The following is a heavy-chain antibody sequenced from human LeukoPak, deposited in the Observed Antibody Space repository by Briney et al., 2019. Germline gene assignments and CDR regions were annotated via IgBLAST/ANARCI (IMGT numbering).Heavy chain of an antibody. Sequence: GGSLRLSCAASGFTFSSYAMSWVRQAPGKGLEWVSAISGSGGSTYYADSVKGRFTISRDNSKNTLYLQMNSLRAEDTAVYYCARRYYGSGSTIDYWGQGTLVTVSS. D-gene: IGHD3-10*01. J-gene: IGHJ4*02. CDR3: ARRYYGSGSTIDY. CDR1: GFTFSSYA. V-gene: IGHV3-23*01. CDR2: ISGSGGST.